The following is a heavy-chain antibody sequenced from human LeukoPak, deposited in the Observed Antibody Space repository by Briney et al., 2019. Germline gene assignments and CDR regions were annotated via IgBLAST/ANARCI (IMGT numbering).Heavy chain of an antibody. V-gene: IGHV3-21*01. Sequence: GGSLRLSCAASGFTFNIYSMNWVRQAPGKGLEWVSSITSTGSYIYYADSVKGRFTISRDNSKNTLYLQMNSLRAEDTAVYYCAKAPDDFWSGYYGYWGQGTLVTVSS. D-gene: IGHD3-3*01. CDR3: AKAPDDFWSGYYGY. CDR2: ITSTGSYI. CDR1: GFTFNIYS. J-gene: IGHJ4*02.